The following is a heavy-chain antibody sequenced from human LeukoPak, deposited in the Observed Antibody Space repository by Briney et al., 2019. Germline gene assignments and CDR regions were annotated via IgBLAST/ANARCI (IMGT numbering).Heavy chain of an antibody. CDR1: GGTFSSYA. V-gene: IGHV1-69*06. CDR3: ARDCSSTSCYDY. D-gene: IGHD2-2*01. Sequence: SVMVSCKASGGTFSSYAISWVRQAPGQGLEWMGGIIPIFGTANYAQKFQGRVTITADKSTSTAYMELSSLRSEDTAVYYCARDCSSTSCYDYWGQGTLVTVSS. CDR2: IIPIFGTA. J-gene: IGHJ4*02.